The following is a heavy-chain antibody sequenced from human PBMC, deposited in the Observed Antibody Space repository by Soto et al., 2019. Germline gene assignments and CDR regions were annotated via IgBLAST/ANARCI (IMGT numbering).Heavy chain of an antibody. CDR2: ISWDGDFL. Sequence: GGSLRLSCEASGFKFDDYMMHWVRQAPGKGLEWISRISWDGDFLDYADSIKGRFTVSRDNSNNSLYLHMHRLKAEDTAFYYCAKEGNGGSSLDSWGQGTMVTVSS. V-gene: IGHV3-43*01. J-gene: IGHJ5*01. CDR1: GFKFDDYM. D-gene: IGHD2-15*01. CDR3: AKEGNGGSSLDS.